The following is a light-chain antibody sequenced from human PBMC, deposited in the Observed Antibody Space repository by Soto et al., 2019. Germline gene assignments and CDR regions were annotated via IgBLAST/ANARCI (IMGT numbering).Light chain of an antibody. V-gene: IGKV1-5*03. J-gene: IGKJ5*01. CDR3: QQSYSTPT. CDR2: KAS. Sequence: DIQMTQSPFTLSASVGDRVTITCRASQSISTWLAWYQQKPGKAPKLLIYKASSLQSGVPSRFSGSGSGTDFTLTISSLQPEDFATYYCQQSYSTPTFGQGTRLEIK. CDR1: QSISTW.